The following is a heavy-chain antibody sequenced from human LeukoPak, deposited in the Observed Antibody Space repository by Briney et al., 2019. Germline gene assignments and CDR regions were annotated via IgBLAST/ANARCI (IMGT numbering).Heavy chain of an antibody. V-gene: IGHV4-39*01. CDR2: IYYSGST. J-gene: IGHJ4*02. CDR1: GGSISSSSYY. CDR3: ARTPSMVVTSEVY. D-gene: IGHD4-23*01. Sequence: SETLSLTCTVSGGSISSSSYYWGWIRQPPGKGLEWSGSIYYSGSTYYNPSLKSRVTISVDTSKNQFSLKLSSVTAADTAVYYCARTPSMVVTSEVYWGQGTLVTVSS.